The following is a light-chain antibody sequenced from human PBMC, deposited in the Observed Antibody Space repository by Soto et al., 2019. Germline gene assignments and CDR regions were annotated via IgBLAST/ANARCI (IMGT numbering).Light chain of an antibody. CDR3: QQYISFPHT. CDR1: QNIISW. CDR2: KAS. J-gene: IGKJ2*01. V-gene: IGKV1-5*03. Sequence: DIQMTQSPSTLSASVGDRVTITCRASQNIISWLAWYQQKPGKAPKLLTYKASSLEIGVPSRFSGSGSGTEFTLTINSLQPDDFATYYCQQYISFPHTFGQGTKLEIK.